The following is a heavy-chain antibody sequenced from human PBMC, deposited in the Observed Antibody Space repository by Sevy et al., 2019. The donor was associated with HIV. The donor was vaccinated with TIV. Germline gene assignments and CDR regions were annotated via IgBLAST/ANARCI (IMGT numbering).Heavy chain of an antibody. Sequence: SETLSLTCTVSGGSISSFYWSWIRQPPGKGLEWIGYIYYCGSTNYEPSLKSRVTISVETFKNQFSLKLSSVTAAETAGYYCAGREYWGGYHMDVWGQGTTVTVSS. CDR2: IYYCGST. D-gene: IGHD3-3*01. CDR3: AGREYWGGYHMDV. J-gene: IGHJ6*02. V-gene: IGHV4-59*13. CDR1: GGSISSFY.